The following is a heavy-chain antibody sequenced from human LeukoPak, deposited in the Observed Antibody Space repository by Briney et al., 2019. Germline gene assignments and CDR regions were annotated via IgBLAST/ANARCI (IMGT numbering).Heavy chain of an antibody. CDR2: LTGSSGST. CDR3: AKGAYDYIEIGYFDS. Sequence: GGSLRLSCAASGFTSTNYAMNWVRQAPGKGLEWVSVLTGSSGSTDYADSVKGRFTISRDTSKNTLFLQMNSLRAEDTAIYYCAKGAYDYIEIGYFDSWGQGTLVTVSS. CDR1: GFTSTNYA. V-gene: IGHV3-23*01. D-gene: IGHD5-12*01. J-gene: IGHJ4*02.